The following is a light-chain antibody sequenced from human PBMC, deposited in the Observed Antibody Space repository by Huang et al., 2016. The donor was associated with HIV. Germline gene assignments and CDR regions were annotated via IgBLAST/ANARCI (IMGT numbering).Light chain of an antibody. V-gene: IGKV1-39*01. CDR1: QTISNL. Sequence: DIQTTQSPSSLSASVGDGVSITCRAGQTISNLLNWYQQRPGKAPKLLIYGASNLHSGVPSRFIGSGSGTEFTLTITSLQLEDFATYYCQQSYSGRLTFGGGTKVEI. CDR3: QQSYSGRLT. CDR2: GAS. J-gene: IGKJ4*01.